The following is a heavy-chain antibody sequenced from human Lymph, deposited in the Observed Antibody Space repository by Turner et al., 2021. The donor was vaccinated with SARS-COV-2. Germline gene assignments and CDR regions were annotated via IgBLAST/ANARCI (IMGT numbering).Heavy chain of an antibody. V-gene: IGHV3-30*04. CDR2: ISYDGSNK. D-gene: IGHD3-10*01. CDR1: GFTFSTYA. Sequence: QVQLVESGGGVVQPGRSLRPSCAASGFTFSTYAIYWVRQAAGKGLEWVAVISYDGSNKYYADSVKGRFTISRDNSKNTLYLQMNSLRAEDTAVYYCARYASGGYFYYGMDVWGQGTTVTVSS. J-gene: IGHJ6*02. CDR3: ARYASGGYFYYGMDV.